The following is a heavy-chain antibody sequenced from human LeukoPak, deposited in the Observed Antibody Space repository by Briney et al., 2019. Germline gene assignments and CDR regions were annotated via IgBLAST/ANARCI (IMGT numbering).Heavy chain of an antibody. Sequence: KTSETLSLTCAVYGGSFSGYYWSWIRQPPGKGLEWIGEINHSGSTNYNPSLKSRVTISVDTSKNQFSLKLSSVTDADTAVYYCARQKIPLYYYDSSGYFDPWGQGTLVTVSS. V-gene: IGHV4-34*01. CDR3: ARQKIPLYYYDSSGYFDP. CDR1: GGSFSGYY. J-gene: IGHJ5*02. D-gene: IGHD3-22*01. CDR2: INHSGST.